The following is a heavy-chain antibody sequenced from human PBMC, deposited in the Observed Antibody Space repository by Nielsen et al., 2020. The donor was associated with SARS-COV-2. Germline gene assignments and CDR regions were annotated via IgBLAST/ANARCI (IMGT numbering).Heavy chain of an antibody. CDR3: ARATGFGAWFDP. D-gene: IGHD3-10*01. V-gene: IGHV3-74*01. Sequence: GGSLRLSCAASGFTFSTYWMHWVRQTPGQGLVWVSRINSPGSSISYADSVKGRFTISRDNAKNTLYLQMSSLRAEDTAVYYCARATGFGAWFDPWGQGTLATVSS. CDR2: INSPGSSI. CDR1: GFTFSTYW. J-gene: IGHJ5*02.